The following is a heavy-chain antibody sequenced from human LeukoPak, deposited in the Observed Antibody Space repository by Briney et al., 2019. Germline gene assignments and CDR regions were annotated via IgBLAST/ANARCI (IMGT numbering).Heavy chain of an antibody. V-gene: IGHV1-8*02. CDR3: ARDGVELPLFQH. CDR2: MNPNSGNT. CDR1: GYTFTSYD. D-gene: IGHD1-7*01. J-gene: IGHJ1*01. Sequence: ASVKVSCKASGYTFTSYDINWVRQATGQGLEWMGWMNPNSGNTGYAQKFQGRVTMTRDTSISTAYMELSRLRSDDTAVYYCARDGVELPLFQHWGQGTLVTVSS.